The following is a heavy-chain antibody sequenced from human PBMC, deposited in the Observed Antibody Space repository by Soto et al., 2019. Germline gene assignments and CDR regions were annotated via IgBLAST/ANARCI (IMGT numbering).Heavy chain of an antibody. D-gene: IGHD4-17*01. CDR2: ISSSSSYT. J-gene: IGHJ4*02. CDR3: ARVATVVISDY. V-gene: IGHV3-11*05. CDR1: GFTFSDYY. Sequence: QVQLVKSGGGLVKTGGSLRLSCAASGFTFSDYYMSWIRQAPGKGLEWVSYISSSSSYTNYADSVKGRFTISRDNAKNSLYLQMNSLRAEDTAVYYCARVATVVISDYWGQGTLVTVSS.